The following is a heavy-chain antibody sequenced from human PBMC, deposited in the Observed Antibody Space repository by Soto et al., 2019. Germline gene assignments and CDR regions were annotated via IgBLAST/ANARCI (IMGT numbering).Heavy chain of an antibody. Sequence: QVQLVQSGAEVEKPGASVKVSCKASGYTFTSYGITWVRQAPGQGLEWMGLISAYNGNTNYAQRLQGRVTMTTDPSTTTAYMELRSLRSDDPAVYYCAREVHDAVGPTGYYFDYWGQGTLVTVSS. CDR2: ISAYNGNT. CDR1: GYTFTSYG. CDR3: AREVHDAVGPTGYYFDY. J-gene: IGHJ4*02. D-gene: IGHD1-26*01. V-gene: IGHV1-18*04.